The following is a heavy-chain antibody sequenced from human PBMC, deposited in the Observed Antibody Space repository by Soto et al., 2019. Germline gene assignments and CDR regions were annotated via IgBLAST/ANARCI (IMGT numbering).Heavy chain of an antibody. Sequence: QITLKESGPTLVKPTQTLTLTCTFSGFALSTSGVGVGWIRQPPGKALEWLALIYWDDDKRYSPSLKSRLTITKDTSKNQVVLTMTNMDPVDTATYYCAHRQGEIHAFDIWGQGTLVTVSS. CDR2: IYWDDDK. CDR1: GFALSTSGVG. V-gene: IGHV2-5*02. CDR3: AHRQGEIHAFDI. J-gene: IGHJ3*02. D-gene: IGHD3-16*01.